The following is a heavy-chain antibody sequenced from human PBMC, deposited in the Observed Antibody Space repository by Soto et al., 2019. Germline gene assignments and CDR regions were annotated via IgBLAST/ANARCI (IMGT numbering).Heavy chain of an antibody. CDR1: GFTFSSYA. D-gene: IGHD3-22*01. V-gene: IGHV3-23*01. CDR3: AKKQGGDITMIVVVYFDY. Sequence: GGSLRLSCAASGFTFSSYAMSWVRQAPGKGLEWVSAISGSGGSTYYADSVKGRFTISRDNSKNTLYLQMNSLRAEDTAVYYCAKKQGGDITMIVVVYFDYWGQGTLVTGSS. J-gene: IGHJ4*02. CDR2: ISGSGGST.